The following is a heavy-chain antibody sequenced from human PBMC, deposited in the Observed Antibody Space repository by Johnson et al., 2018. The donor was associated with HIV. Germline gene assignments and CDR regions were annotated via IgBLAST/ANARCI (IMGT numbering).Heavy chain of an antibody. Sequence: VQLVESGGGLVQPGRSLRLSCAASGFTFDDYAMHWIRQAPGKGLEWVSVIYSGGSTYYADSVKGRFTISRDNSKNTLYLQMGSLRAEDMAVYYCARNRGDSPPDAFDIWGQGTMVTVSS. CDR1: GFTFDDYA. D-gene: IGHD3-10*01. V-gene: IGHV3-66*01. CDR3: ARNRGDSPPDAFDI. J-gene: IGHJ3*02. CDR2: IYSGGST.